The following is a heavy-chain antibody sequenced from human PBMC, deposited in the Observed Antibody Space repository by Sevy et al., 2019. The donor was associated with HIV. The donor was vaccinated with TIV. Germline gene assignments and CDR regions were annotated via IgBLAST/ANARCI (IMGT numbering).Heavy chain of an antibody. Sequence: GGSLRLSCAASGFTFSGSAMHWVRQASGKGLEWVGRIRSKANSYATAYAASVKGRFTISRDDSKNTAYLQMNSLKTEDTAVYYCTGRDYYDSSGSMGHWGQGTLVTVSS. D-gene: IGHD3-22*01. CDR1: GFTFSGSA. CDR3: TGRDYYDSSGSMGH. CDR2: IRSKANSYAT. J-gene: IGHJ4*02. V-gene: IGHV3-73*01.